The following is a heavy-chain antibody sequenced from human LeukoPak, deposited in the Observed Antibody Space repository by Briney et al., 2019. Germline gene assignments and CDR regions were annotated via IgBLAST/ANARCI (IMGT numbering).Heavy chain of an antibody. CDR2: VLLRGRT. CDR1: GQSVSGSRSY. Sequence: SETLSLTCAVYGQSVSGSRSYWAWIRQPPGKGLEWIGNVLLRGRTTYNPALESRVSISMDSSKNQFSLTLTSVTAADTAVYYCAKEPDGIRFDPWGQGTLVTVSS. D-gene: IGHD1-14*01. CDR3: AKEPDGIRFDP. J-gene: IGHJ5*02. V-gene: IGHV4-34*12.